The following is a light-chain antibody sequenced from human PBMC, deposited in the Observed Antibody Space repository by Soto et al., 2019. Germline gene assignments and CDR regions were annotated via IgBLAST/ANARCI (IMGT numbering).Light chain of an antibody. CDR2: AAS. J-gene: IGKJ1*01. CDR3: QHYRSAPWA. V-gene: IGKV1-27*01. Sequence: DIRITHSPASLCASIRDRVTITCRARQGISNYLAWYQQKPGKVLKLLICAASTLQSGVPSRFSGSGSGTDFTLTISSLQPEDVATYYCQHYRSAPWAFGQGTKVDIK. CDR1: QGISNY.